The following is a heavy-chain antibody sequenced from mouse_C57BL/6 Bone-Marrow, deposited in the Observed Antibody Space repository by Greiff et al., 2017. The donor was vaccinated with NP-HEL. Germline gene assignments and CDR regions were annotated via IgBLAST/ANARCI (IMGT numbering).Heavy chain of an antibody. V-gene: IGHV1-15*01. CDR2: IDPETGGT. CDR1: GYTFTDYE. CDR3: TRRGLRRSLFAY. D-gene: IGHD2-2*01. J-gene: IGHJ3*01. Sequence: VQLQESGAELVRPGASVTLSCKASGYTFTDYEMHWVKQTPVHGLEWIGAIDPETGGTAYNQKFKGKAILTADKSSSTAYMELRSLTSEDSAVYYCTRRGLRRSLFAYWGQGTLVTVSA.